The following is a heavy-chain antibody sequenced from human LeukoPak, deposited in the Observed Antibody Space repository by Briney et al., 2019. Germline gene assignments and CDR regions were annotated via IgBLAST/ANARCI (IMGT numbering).Heavy chain of an antibody. V-gene: IGHV3-64*01. Sequence: GGSLRLSCAASGFIFSKYTMHWVRRAPGQRPEYVSAINPNGGFTYYATSVKGRFTISRDNSKNTLYLQMNSLRAEDTAVYYCARDLEVGATAFDYWGQGTLVTVSS. CDR2: INPNGGFT. J-gene: IGHJ4*02. CDR3: ARDLEVGATAFDY. CDR1: GFIFSKYT. D-gene: IGHD1-26*01.